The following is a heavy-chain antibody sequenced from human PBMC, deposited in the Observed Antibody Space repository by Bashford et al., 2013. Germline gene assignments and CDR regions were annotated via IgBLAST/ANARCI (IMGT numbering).Heavy chain of an antibody. J-gene: IGHJ6*02. V-gene: IGHV3-11*01. Sequence: RQAPGKGLEWVSYISSSGSTIYYADSVKGRFTISRDNAKNSLYLQMNSLRAEDTAVYYCARDKSARSEWFLYRVYYYYGMDVWGQGTTVTVSS. CDR3: ARDKSARSEWFLYRVYYYYGMDV. D-gene: IGHD3-3*01. CDR2: ISSSGSTI.